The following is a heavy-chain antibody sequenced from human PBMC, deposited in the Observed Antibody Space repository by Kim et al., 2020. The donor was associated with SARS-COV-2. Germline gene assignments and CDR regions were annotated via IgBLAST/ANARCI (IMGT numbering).Heavy chain of an antibody. CDR3: VRDRGIPGHDLYFEL. J-gene: IGHJ2*01. D-gene: IGHD3-10*01. CDR2: INDAGTSR. V-gene: IGHV3-74*01. CDR1: GFTFTTYF. Sequence: GGSLRLSCAASGFTFTTYFMHWVRQAPGKGPVWLSRINDAGTSRSYAESVKGRFTISRDNAQNTLYLQMNSLRVEDTAVYHCVRDRGIPGHDLYFELWGRGTLVTVSS.